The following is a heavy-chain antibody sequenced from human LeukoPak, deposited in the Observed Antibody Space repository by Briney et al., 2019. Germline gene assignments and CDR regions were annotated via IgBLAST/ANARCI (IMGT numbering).Heavy chain of an antibody. CDR1: GFTFSSYA. CDR2: ISGSGGST. D-gene: IGHD6-13*01. CDR3: AKDLAIRSYSSSWYPFDY. V-gene: IGHV3-23*01. J-gene: IGHJ4*02. Sequence: SGGSLRLSCAASGFTFSSYAMSWVRQAPGKGLEWVSAISGSGGSTYYADSVKGRFTISRDNSKNTLYLQMNSLRAEDTAVYYCAKDLAIRSYSSSWYPFDYWGQGTLVTVSS.